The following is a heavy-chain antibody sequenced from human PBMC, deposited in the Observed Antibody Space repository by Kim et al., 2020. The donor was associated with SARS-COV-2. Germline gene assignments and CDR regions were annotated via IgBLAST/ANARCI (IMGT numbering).Heavy chain of an antibody. Sequence: GGSLRLSCAASGFTFSSYGMHWVRQAPGKGLEWVAVISYDGSNKYYADSVKGRFTISRDNSKNTLYLQMNSLRAEDTAVYYCAKNAGDHDYGDPLFDYWGQGTLVTVSS. D-gene: IGHD4-17*01. J-gene: IGHJ4*02. CDR1: GFTFSSYG. CDR3: AKNAGDHDYGDPLFDY. CDR2: ISYDGSNK. V-gene: IGHV3-30*18.